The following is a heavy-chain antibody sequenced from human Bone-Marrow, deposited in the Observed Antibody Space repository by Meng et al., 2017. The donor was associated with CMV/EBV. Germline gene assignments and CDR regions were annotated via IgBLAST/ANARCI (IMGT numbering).Heavy chain of an antibody. Sequence: ASVKVSCKASGYTFTSYGISWVRQAPGQGLEWMGWISAYNGNTNYAQKLQGRVTMTTDTSTSTAYMELSSLRSEDTAVYYCAADSISNEYGMDVWGRGTTVTVSS. CDR1: GYTFTSYG. CDR2: ISAYNGNT. CDR3: AADSISNEYGMDV. V-gene: IGHV1-18*01. D-gene: IGHD1-14*01. J-gene: IGHJ6*02.